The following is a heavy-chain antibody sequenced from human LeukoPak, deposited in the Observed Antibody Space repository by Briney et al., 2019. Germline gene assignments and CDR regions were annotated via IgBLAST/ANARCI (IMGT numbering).Heavy chain of an antibody. D-gene: IGHD1-26*01. Sequence: SVKVPCKASGGTFSSYAISWVRQAPGQGLEWMGGIIPIFGTANYAQKFQGRVTITADESTSTAYMELSSLRSEDTAVYYCARSTFPEEHYYYRMDVWGKGTTVTVSS. V-gene: IGHV1-69*13. CDR3: ARSTFPEEHYYYRMDV. CDR2: IIPIFGTA. CDR1: GGTFSSYA. J-gene: IGHJ6*04.